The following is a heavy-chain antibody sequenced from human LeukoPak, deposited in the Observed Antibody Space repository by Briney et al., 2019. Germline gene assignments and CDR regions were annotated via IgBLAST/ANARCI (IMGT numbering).Heavy chain of an antibody. D-gene: IGHD3-16*01. CDR2: FFHNGAT. CDR3: ARRGFGYSVDV. CDR1: GGSIIDVNSY. J-gene: IGHJ6*02. V-gene: IGHV4-39*01. Sequence: PSETLSLTCTVSGGSIIDVNSYWTWIRQPPGKGLEWIASFFHNGATYYIPTLRSRLTISVDSSNNQFTLRLSSVTAADSAVYFCARRGFGYSVDVWGQGTMVTVSS.